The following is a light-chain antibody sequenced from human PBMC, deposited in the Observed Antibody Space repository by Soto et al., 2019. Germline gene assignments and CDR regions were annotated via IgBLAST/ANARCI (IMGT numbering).Light chain of an antibody. CDR1: QRVSSY. Sequence: EIVLTQSPATLSLSPGDRATLSCRASQRVSSYLAWYQQKPGQAPRLLIYDASNRAAGIPARFSGSGSGTDFTLTITSLEPEDFAVYYCHQRSNWPSTFGGGTKVEIK. CDR2: DAS. J-gene: IGKJ4*01. V-gene: IGKV3-11*01. CDR3: HQRSNWPST.